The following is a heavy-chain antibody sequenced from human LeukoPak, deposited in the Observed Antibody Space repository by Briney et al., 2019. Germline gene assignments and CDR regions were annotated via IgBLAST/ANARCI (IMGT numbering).Heavy chain of an antibody. J-gene: IGHJ4*02. Sequence: AGGSLRLSCAASGFTFSNYAMHWVRQAPGKGLEWVAFISYDGSNEDYADSVKGRFTISRDNSRNTLYLQMNSLRPEDTAVYYCARVRYYSSGWYDYWGQGTPVTVSS. CDR3: ARVRYYSSGWYDY. D-gene: IGHD6-19*01. CDR2: ISYDGSNE. V-gene: IGHV3-30-3*01. CDR1: GFTFSNYA.